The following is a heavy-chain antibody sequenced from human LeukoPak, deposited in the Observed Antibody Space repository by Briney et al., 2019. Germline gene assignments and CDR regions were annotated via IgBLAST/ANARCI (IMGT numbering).Heavy chain of an antibody. Sequence: SQTLSLTCTISGGSITSGGYYWTWIRQFPGQGLEWIGFIYHDGGIYYNPSLRSRFTISLDTSNIQFSLKLSSVTAADTAVYYCAKTRGRGQGDHGTSGYINYWGQGTLVSVSS. J-gene: IGHJ4*02. CDR1: GGSITSGGYY. CDR3: AKTRGRGQGDHGTSGYINY. CDR2: IYHDGGI. D-gene: IGHD5-12*01. V-gene: IGHV4-31*03.